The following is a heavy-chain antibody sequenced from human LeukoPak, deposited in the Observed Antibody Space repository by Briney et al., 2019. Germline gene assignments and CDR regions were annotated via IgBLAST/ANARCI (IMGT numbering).Heavy chain of an antibody. CDR1: GYTFTSYG. CDR2: ISAYNGNT. V-gene: IGHV1-18*01. CDR3: ATGHSYGQEDLNWFDP. D-gene: IGHD5-18*01. J-gene: IGHJ5*02. Sequence: GASVKVSCKASGYTFTSYGISWVRQAPGQGLEWMGWISAYNGNTNYAQKLQGRVTMTTDTSTSTAYMELSSLRSEDTAVYYCATGHSYGQEDLNWFDPWGQGTLVTVSS.